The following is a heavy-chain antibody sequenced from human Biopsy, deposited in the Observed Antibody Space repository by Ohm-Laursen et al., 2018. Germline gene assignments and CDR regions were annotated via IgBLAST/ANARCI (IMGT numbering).Heavy chain of an antibody. CDR2: ISCTGYT. D-gene: IGHD4-23*01. V-gene: IGHV4-61*03. J-gene: IGHJ4*02. Sequence: TLSLTCTVSGGSISNNNYYWGWIRQPPGKGLEWIGHISCTGYTSYNASLKSRVTISVDTSRNHFSLRLSSLTAADTAVYYCARGSNDFGGLYFPRWGQGTLLTVSS. CDR3: ARGSNDFGGLYFPR. CDR1: GGSISNNNYY.